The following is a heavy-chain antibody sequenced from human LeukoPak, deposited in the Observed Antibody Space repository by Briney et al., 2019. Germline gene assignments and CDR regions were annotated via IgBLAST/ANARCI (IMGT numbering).Heavy chain of an antibody. D-gene: IGHD2-2*01. Sequence: SETLSLTCTVSGGSISSGGYYWSWIRQHPGKGLEWIGYIYYSGSTYYNPSLKSRVTISVDTSKNQFSLKLSSVTAADTAVYYCARVLGYCSSTSCSNFDYWGQGTLVTASS. CDR3: ARVLGYCSSTSCSNFDY. J-gene: IGHJ4*02. CDR1: GGSISSGGYY. V-gene: IGHV4-31*03. CDR2: IYYSGST.